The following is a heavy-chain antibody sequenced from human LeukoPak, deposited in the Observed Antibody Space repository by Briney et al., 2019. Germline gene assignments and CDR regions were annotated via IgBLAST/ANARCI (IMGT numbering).Heavy chain of an antibody. CDR2: INPNSGGT. V-gene: IGHV1-2*02. J-gene: IGHJ4*02. D-gene: IGHD6-19*01. CDR3: AIGYSSGWYQFDY. CDR1: GYTFTGYY. Sequence: ASVKVSCKASGYTFTGYYMHWVRQAPGQGLEWMGWINPNSGGTNYAQKFQGRVTMTRDTSISTAYMELSRLRSDDTAVYYCAIGYSSGWYQFDYCGQGTLVTVSS.